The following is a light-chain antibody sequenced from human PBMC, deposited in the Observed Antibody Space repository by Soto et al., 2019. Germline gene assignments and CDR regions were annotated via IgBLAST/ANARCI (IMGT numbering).Light chain of an antibody. CDR2: AES. J-gene: IGKJ4*01. Sequence: DIQMTQSPSSLSAFVGDRVTITCRASQDIGNFLAWYQQKTGKVPKLLIYAESTLQSGVPYRFSGSGSGTDLTLTISRLQPEDVATYYCQKCKVAPFTXGGGTKVDIK. CDR3: QKCKVAPFT. CDR1: QDIGNF. V-gene: IGKV1-27*01.